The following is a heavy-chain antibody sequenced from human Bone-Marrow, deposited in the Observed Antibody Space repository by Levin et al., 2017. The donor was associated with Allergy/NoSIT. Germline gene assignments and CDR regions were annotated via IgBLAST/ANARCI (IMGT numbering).Heavy chain of an antibody. CDR1: GFTVSSNY. CDR3: ARGWFGDLLSH. V-gene: IGHV3-53*01. J-gene: IGHJ4*02. CDR2: IYSGGST. D-gene: IGHD3-10*01. Sequence: LSLTCAASGFTVSSNYMSWVRQAPGKGPEWVSVIYSGGSTYYADSVKGRFTISRDNSKNTLHLQMNSLRAEDTAVYYCARGWFGDLLSHWGQGTLVTVSS.